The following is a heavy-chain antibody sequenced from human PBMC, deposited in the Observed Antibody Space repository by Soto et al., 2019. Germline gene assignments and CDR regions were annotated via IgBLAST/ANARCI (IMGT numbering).Heavy chain of an antibody. V-gene: IGHV4-39*01. CDR2: IYYSGST. Sequence: SETLSLACTVSGGSISSSSYYWGWIRQPPGKGLEWIGSIYYSGSTYYNPSLKSLVTISVDTSKNQFSLKLSSVTAADTAVYFCARGESGWYGGDYWGQRTLVTVSS. CDR1: GGSISSSSYY. D-gene: IGHD6-19*01. CDR3: ARGESGWYGGDY. J-gene: IGHJ4*02.